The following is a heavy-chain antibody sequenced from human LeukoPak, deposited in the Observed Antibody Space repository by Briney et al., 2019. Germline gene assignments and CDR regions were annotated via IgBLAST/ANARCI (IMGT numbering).Heavy chain of an antibody. V-gene: IGHV3-21*04. J-gene: IGHJ4*02. D-gene: IGHD3-10*01. CDR2: ISSSSSYI. CDR3: AKDRSLMADY. CDR1: GFTFSSYS. Sequence: GGSLRLSCAASGFTFSSYSMNWVRQAPGKGLEWVSSISSSSSYIYYADSVKGRFTISRDNAKNSLYLQMNSLRAEDTAVYYCAKDRSLMADYWGQGTLVTVSS.